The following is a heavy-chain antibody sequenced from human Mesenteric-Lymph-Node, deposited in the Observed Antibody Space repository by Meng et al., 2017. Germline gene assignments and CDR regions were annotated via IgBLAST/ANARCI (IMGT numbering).Heavy chain of an antibody. V-gene: IGHV4-59*08. D-gene: IGHD5-18*01. CDR3: ARRYSYGYYFEQ. CDR2: IYYSGST. J-gene: IGHJ4*02. CDR1: GGSINNYY. Sequence: SETLSLTCTVSGGSINNYYWSWIRQPPGKGLEWIGSIYYSGSTTYNPSHKTRVTISVDTSKIQFSLRLSSVTAADTAMYYCARRYSYGYYFEQWGQGALVTVSS.